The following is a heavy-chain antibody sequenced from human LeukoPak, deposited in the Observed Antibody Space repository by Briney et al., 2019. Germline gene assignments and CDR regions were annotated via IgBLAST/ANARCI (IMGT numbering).Heavy chain of an antibody. D-gene: IGHD2-15*01. J-gene: IGHJ6*02. CDR2: ISSSSSTI. Sequence: GGSLRLSCAASGLTYSGYGMNGFRQAPGKGLGGVSYISSSSSTIYYADSVKGRFTISRDNAKNSLYLQMNSLRAEDTAVYYCAREYCSGGSCYAGGMDVWGQGTTVTVSS. V-gene: IGHV3-48*01. CDR1: GLTYSGYG. CDR3: AREYCSGGSCYAGGMDV.